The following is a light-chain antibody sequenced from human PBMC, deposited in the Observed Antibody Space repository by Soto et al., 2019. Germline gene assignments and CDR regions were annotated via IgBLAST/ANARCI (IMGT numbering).Light chain of an antibody. V-gene: IGKV3-20*01. CDR3: QQYGSSPRT. CDR1: RSVSSNY. J-gene: IGKJ1*01. CDR2: GAS. Sequence: EIVLTQSPGTLSLSPGERATLSCRASRSVSSNYLAWYQQKPGQAPRLHIYGASTRATGIPDRFSGSGSGTDFTLTISRLEPEDFAVYYCQQYGSSPRTFGQGTKVEIK.